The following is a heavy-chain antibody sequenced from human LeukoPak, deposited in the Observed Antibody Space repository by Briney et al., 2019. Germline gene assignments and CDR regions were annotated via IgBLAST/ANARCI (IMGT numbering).Heavy chain of an antibody. V-gene: IGHV3-53*01. CDR2: IYSGGST. D-gene: IGHD2-15*01. CDR1: GFTVSSNY. J-gene: IGHJ6*02. Sequence: PGGSLRLSCAASGFTVSSNYMSWVRQAPGKGLEWVSVIYSGGSTYYADSVKGRFTISRDNSKNTLYLQMNSLRAEDTAVYYCARQRVENYYYGMDVWGQGTTVTVSS. CDR3: ARQRVENYYYGMDV.